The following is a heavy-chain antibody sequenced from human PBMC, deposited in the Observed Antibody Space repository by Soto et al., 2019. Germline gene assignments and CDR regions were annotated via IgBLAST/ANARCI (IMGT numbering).Heavy chain of an antibody. Sequence: SETMSLTCTVSGGSISSSSYYWGWIRQPPGKGLEWIGSIYYSGSTYYNPSLRSRVTISVDTSKNQFSLKLSSVTAADTAVYYCARRVLIESAYYYYYMDVWGKGTTVTVSS. D-gene: IGHD3-3*01. J-gene: IGHJ6*03. CDR3: ARRVLIESAYYYYYMDV. CDR2: IYYSGST. V-gene: IGHV4-39*01. CDR1: GGSISSSSYY.